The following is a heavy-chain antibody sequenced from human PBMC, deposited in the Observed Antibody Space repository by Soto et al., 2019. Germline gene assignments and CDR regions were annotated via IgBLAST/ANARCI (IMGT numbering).Heavy chain of an antibody. CDR1: GFIFTNYG. Sequence: QMQLVESGGGVVQPGRSLRLSCAASGFIFTNYGMHWVRQAPGKGLEWVAIIWYDGSNKYYADSMKGRFTISRDNSENTVYLQMNSLRAEDTAVYYCAAGEPLHYRGQGTLVTVSS. V-gene: IGHV3-33*01. J-gene: IGHJ4*02. CDR2: IWYDGSNK. CDR3: AAGEPLHY. D-gene: IGHD3-10*01.